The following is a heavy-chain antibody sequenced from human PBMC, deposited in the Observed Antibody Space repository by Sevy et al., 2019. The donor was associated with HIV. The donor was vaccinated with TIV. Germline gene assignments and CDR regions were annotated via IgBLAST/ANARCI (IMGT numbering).Heavy chain of an antibody. CDR1: GFTFSSYW. V-gene: IGHV3-7*03. J-gene: IGHJ3*02. Sequence: GGSLRLSCAASGFTFSSYWMSWVRQAPGKGLEWVANIKQDGSVKYYVDSVKGRFTISRDNAKNSLYLQMNSLRAEDTAVYYCARESLAVAGWARRVFDIWGQGTMVTVSS. CDR2: IKQDGSVK. D-gene: IGHD6-19*01. CDR3: ARESLAVAGWARRVFDI.